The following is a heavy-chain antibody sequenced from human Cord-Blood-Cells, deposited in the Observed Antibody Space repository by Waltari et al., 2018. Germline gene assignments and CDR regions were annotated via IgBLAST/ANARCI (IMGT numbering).Heavy chain of an antibody. CDR1: GYSISSGYY. CDR3: ARSIVGATYYFDY. J-gene: IGHJ4*02. Sequence: QVQLQESGPGLVKPSEPLSLTCAVSGYSISSGYYWGWIRQPPGKGLEWIGSIYHSGSTYYNPSLKSRVTISVDTSKNQFSLKLSSVTAADTAVYYCARSIVGATYYFDYWGQGTLVTVSS. V-gene: IGHV4-38-2*01. CDR2: IYHSGST. D-gene: IGHD1-26*01.